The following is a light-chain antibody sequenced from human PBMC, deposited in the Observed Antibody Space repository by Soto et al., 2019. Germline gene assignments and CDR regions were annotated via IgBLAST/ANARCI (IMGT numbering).Light chain of an antibody. V-gene: IGKV1-5*03. CDR2: KAS. CDR3: QQYKSDPWT. Sequence: DILMTQSPSTLSASVGDRVTITCRASQSISAWLAWYQQKPGKAPKLLIYKASSLESGIPSRFSGSGSGTEFTLTISSLQPDDFATYHCQQYKSDPWTCGQGTKVEIK. J-gene: IGKJ1*01. CDR1: QSISAW.